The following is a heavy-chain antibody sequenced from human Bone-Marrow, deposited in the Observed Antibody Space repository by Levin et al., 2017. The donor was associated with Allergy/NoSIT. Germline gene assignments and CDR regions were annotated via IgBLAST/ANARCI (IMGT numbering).Heavy chain of an antibody. V-gene: IGHV3-21*01. Sequence: PGGSLRLSCAASGFTFSSYSMNWVRQAPGKGLEWVSSISSSSSYIYYADSVKGRFTISRDNAKNSLYLQMNSLRAGDTAVYYCARGYGDSSGSIPLFYYYYYGMDVWGQGTTVTVSS. J-gene: IGHJ6*02. D-gene: IGHD3-22*01. CDR1: GFTFSSYS. CDR3: ARGYGDSSGSIPLFYYYYYGMDV. CDR2: ISSSSSYI.